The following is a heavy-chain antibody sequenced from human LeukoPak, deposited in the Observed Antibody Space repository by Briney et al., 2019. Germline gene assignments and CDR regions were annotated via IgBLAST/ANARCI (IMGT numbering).Heavy chain of an antibody. CDR3: VRAYGSGWDYYDSSGYLDY. CDR2: INPNSGGT. Sequence: GASVKVSCKASGYTFTGYYMHWVRQAPGQGLEWMGWINPNSGGTNYAQKFQGRVTMTRDTSISTAYVELSRLRSDDTAVYYCVRAYGSGWDYYDSSGYLDYWGQGTLVTVSS. CDR1: GYTFTGYY. V-gene: IGHV1-2*02. J-gene: IGHJ4*02. D-gene: IGHD3-22*01.